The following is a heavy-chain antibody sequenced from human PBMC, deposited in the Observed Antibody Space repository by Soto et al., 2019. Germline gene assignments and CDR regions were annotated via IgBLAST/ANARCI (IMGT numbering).Heavy chain of an antibody. D-gene: IGHD6-19*01. Sequence: VQLVESGGGLVKPGGSLRLSCAASGFTFSSYSMNWVRQAPGKGLEWVSSISSSSSYIYYADSVKGRFTISRDNAKNSLYLQMNSLRAEDTAVYYCARDWSSGSLVYYFDYWGQGTLVTVSS. CDR1: GFTFSSYS. CDR3: ARDWSSGSLVYYFDY. V-gene: IGHV3-21*01. J-gene: IGHJ4*02. CDR2: ISSSSSYI.